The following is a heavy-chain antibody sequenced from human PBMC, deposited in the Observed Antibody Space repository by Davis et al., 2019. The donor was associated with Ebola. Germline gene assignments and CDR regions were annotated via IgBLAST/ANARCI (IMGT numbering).Heavy chain of an antibody. CDR1: GFSFSSYA. J-gene: IGHJ4*02. CDR3: ARGRVVVTALSEW. D-gene: IGHD2-21*02. CDR2: ISYDGTYK. Sequence: GESLKISCAASGFSFSSYAMHWVRQAPGKGLEWVALISYDGTYKYYADSVRGRFTISRDNSKNTFLQMNSLRPEDTAVYYCARGRVVVTALSEWWGQGTLVTVSS. V-gene: IGHV3-30-3*01.